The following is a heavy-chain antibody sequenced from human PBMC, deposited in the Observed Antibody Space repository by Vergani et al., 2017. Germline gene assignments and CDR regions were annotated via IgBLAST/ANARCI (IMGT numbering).Heavy chain of an antibody. CDR1: GFTFSSYE. J-gene: IGHJ4*02. Sequence: EVQLVESGGGLVQPGGSLRLSCAASGFTFSSYEMNWVRQAPGKGLEWVSYISRIGSTIYYADSVKGRFTISRDNAKNSLDLQMNSLRSEDTAVYYCAARGVETTFDYWGQGTLVTVSS. CDR3: AARGVETTFDY. CDR2: ISRIGSTI. D-gene: IGHD5-24*01. V-gene: IGHV3-48*03.